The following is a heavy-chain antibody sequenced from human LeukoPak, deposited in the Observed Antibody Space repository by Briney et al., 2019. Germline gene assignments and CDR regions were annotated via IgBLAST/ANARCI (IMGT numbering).Heavy chain of an antibody. CDR1: GFTVSANY. V-gene: IGHV3-53*01. Sequence: SGGSLRLSCAASGFTVSANYMSWVRQGPGKGLEWVSVIYSGGSTYYADSLKGRFTISRDNSKNTLYLQMNSLRAEDTAVYYCAKEDTSSSYSNHYYYLDFWGNGTMVTVSS. J-gene: IGHJ6*03. CDR2: IYSGGST. CDR3: AKEDTSSSYSNHYYYLDF. D-gene: IGHD6-6*01.